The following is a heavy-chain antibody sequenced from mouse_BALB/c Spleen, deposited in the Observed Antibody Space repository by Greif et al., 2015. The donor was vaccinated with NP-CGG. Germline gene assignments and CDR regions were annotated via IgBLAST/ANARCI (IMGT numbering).Heavy chain of an antibody. Sequence: EVHLVESGGGLVQPGGSLKLSCAASGFTFSSYGMSWVRQTPDKRLELVATINSNGGSTYYPDSVKGRFTISRDNAKNTLYLQMGSLKSEDTAMYYCAREGYGNYAWFAYWGQGTLVTVSA. J-gene: IGHJ3*01. CDR3: AREGYGNYAWFAY. V-gene: IGHV5-6-3*01. CDR1: GFTFSSYG. CDR2: INSNGGST. D-gene: IGHD2-1*01.